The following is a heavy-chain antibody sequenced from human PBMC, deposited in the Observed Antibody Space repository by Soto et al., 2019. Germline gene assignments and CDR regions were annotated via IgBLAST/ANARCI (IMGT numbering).Heavy chain of an antibody. Sequence: ASVKVSCKASGGTFSSYTISWVRQAPGQGLEWMGRIIPILGIANYAQKFQGRVTITADKSTSTAYMELSSLRSEDTAVYYCARERGYGLAYYYYDYMDVWGKGTTVTVSS. V-gene: IGHV1-69*04. J-gene: IGHJ6*03. CDR2: IIPILGIA. CDR3: ARERGYGLAYYYYDYMDV. CDR1: GGTFSSYT. D-gene: IGHD5-18*01.